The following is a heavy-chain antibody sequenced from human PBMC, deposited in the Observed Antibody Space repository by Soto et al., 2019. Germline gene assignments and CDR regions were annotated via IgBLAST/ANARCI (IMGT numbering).Heavy chain of an antibody. CDR3: AIASLDCRSGSCFARWFDP. CDR1: GDSISSLY. D-gene: IGHD2-2*01. J-gene: IGHJ5*02. V-gene: IGHV4-59*11. CDR2: IYYSGST. Sequence: QVHLQGSGPGLVKPSETLSLTCTVSGDSISSLYWSWIRQPPGKGLEWIGYIYYSGSTSYNPSLKSRVTISVDTSKNQFSLKLSSVTAADTAVYYCAIASLDCRSGSCFARWFDPWGQGTLVTVSS.